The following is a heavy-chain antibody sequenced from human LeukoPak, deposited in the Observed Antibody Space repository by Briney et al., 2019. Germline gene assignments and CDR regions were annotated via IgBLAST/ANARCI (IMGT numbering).Heavy chain of an antibody. Sequence: GGSLRLSCAASGFTFSSYAMSWVRQAPGKGLEWVSAISGSGGSTNNADSVKGRFTISRDNSKNTLFLQMNSLRAEDTAVYYCAKGYCSSFTCYSRFNPWGQGTLVTVSS. V-gene: IGHV3-23*01. CDR2: ISGSGGST. D-gene: IGHD2-2*02. CDR3: AKGYCSSFTCYSRFNP. CDR1: GFTFSSYA. J-gene: IGHJ5*02.